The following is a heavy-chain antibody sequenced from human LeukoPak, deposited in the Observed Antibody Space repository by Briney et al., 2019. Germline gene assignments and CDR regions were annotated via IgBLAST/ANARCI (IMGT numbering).Heavy chain of an antibody. CDR1: GYTFTSYA. Sequence: GASVKVSCKASGYTFTSYAMNWVRQAPGQGLEWMGWINTNTGNPTYAQGFTGRFVFSLDTSVSTAYLQISSLKAEDTAVYYCARELVGATFFSAFDIWGQGTMVTVSS. D-gene: IGHD1-26*01. CDR3: ARELVGATFFSAFDI. V-gene: IGHV7-4-1*02. J-gene: IGHJ3*02. CDR2: INTNTGNP.